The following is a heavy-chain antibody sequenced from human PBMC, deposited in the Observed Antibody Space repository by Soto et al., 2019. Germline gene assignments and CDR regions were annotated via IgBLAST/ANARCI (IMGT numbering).Heavy chain of an antibody. CDR3: ATHVWFGELFSAY. CDR2: FDPEDGET. V-gene: IGHV1-24*01. Sequence: ASVKVSCKVSGYTLTELSMHWVRKAPGKGLEWMGGFDPEDGETIYAQKFQGRVTMTEDTSTDTAYMELSSLRSEDTAVYYCATHVWFGELFSAYWGQGTLVTVSS. D-gene: IGHD3-10*01. J-gene: IGHJ4*02. CDR1: GYTLTELS.